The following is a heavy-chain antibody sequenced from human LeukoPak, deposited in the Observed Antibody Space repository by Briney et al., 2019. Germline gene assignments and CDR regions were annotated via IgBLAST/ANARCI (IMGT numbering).Heavy chain of an antibody. D-gene: IGHD1-14*01. J-gene: IGHJ4*02. Sequence: PGRSLRLSCAASGFTFSSYAMHWVRQAPGKGLEWVAVISYDGSNKYYADSVKGRFTISRDNSKNTLYLQMNSLRAEDTAVYYCARGATGCFDYWGQGTLVTVSS. CDR3: ARGATGCFDY. CDR2: ISYDGSNK. V-gene: IGHV3-30*04. CDR1: GFTFSSYA.